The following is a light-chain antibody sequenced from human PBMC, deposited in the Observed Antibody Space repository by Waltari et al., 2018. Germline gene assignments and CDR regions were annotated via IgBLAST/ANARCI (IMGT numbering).Light chain of an antibody. V-gene: IGLV8-61*01. CDR1: SGSLSTTSY. J-gene: IGLJ3*02. CDR3: SIYMGSGIWV. CDR2: KGS. Sequence: QTVVTQEPSLSVSPGGTVTLTCVLTSGSLSTTSYATWYQQTPGQPPRTLVYKGSSRSSGVPDRFSGSNLGNKAALTITGAQADDESNYYCSIYMGSGIWVFGGGTKLTVL.